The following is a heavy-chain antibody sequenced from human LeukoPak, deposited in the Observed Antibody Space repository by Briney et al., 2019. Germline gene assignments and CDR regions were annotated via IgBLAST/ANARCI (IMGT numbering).Heavy chain of an antibody. D-gene: IGHD6-13*01. CDR1: GYSFTNYW. CDR2: IYPGDSDT. V-gene: IGHV5-51*01. J-gene: IGHJ4*02. CDR3: TSSIAAAGTEGFDY. Sequence: NRGESLKISCKGSGYSFTNYWIGWVRQMPGKGLEWMGIIYPGDSDTRYSPSFQGQVTISADKSISTAYLQWSSLKATDTAMYYCTSSIAAAGTEGFDYWGQGTLVTVSS.